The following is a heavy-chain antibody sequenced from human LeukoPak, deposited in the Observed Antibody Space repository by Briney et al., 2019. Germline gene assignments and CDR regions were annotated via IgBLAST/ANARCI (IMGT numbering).Heavy chain of an antibody. V-gene: IGHV1-69*13. D-gene: IGHD2-2*01. CDR2: IIPIFGTA. CDR1: GGTFSSYA. J-gene: IGHJ5*02. CDR3: ATISVPAANNRFDP. Sequence: SVKVSCKASGGTFSSYAISWVRQAPGQGLEWMGGIIPIFGTANYAQKFQGRVTITADESTSTAYMELSSLRSEDTAVYYCATISVPAANNRFDPWGQGTLVTVSS.